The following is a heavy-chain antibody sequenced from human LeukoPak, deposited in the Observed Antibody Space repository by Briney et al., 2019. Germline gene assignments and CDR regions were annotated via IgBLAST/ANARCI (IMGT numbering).Heavy chain of an antibody. CDR2: ISGSGDIT. CDR1: GFTFSNYA. Sequence: PGGSLRLSCAASGFTFSNYAMRWVRQAPGKGPEWVSGISGSGDITYYADSVKGRFTISRDNSKNTLYVQMNSLRAEDTAVYYCARRSGIAVAGAFDYWGQGTLVTVSS. V-gene: IGHV3-23*01. D-gene: IGHD6-19*01. CDR3: ARRSGIAVAGAFDY. J-gene: IGHJ4*02.